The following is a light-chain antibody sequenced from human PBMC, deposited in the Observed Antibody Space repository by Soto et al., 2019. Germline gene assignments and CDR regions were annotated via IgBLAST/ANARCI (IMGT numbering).Light chain of an antibody. CDR3: LHDYDYPLT. V-gene: IGKV1-6*01. CDR2: AAS. J-gene: IGKJ4*01. CDR1: QGIRND. Sequence: AIQMTQSPSSLSASVGDRVTITCRASQGIRNDLGWYQQKPGKAPKLLIYAASTLQSGVPSRFSGGGSGADVTLTISSLQPEDFATYYCLHDYDYPLTFGGGTKLEIK.